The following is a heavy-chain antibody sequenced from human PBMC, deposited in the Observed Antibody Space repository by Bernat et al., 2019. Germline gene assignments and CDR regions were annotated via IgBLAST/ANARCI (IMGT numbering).Heavy chain of an antibody. CDR1: GFIYTDAW. Sequence: EVHLVESGGGLVRPGGSLRLSCAASGFIYTDAWMTWVRQAPGKGLEWVGRIKSKTTGGTTAYAAPVKGRFTISRDDSKNTLYLQLNSLKTEDTAVYYCTTETVDFEEDSGGFDYWGQGTLVTVSS. J-gene: IGHJ4*02. CDR3: TTETVDFEEDSGGFDY. D-gene: IGHD2-15*01. V-gene: IGHV3-15*01. CDR2: IKSKTTGGTT.